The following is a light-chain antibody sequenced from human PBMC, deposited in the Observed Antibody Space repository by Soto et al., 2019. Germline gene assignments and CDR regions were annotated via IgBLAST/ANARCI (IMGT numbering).Light chain of an antibody. CDR2: GAS. Sequence: EIVLTQSPGTLSLSPGDRATLSCRASQSVSTNNFAWYQQRPGQAPRLLIYGASSRATGIPDRFSGSGSGTDFTLTISRLEPEDFAVYYCQQFDNSLWTFGQGDQGGYK. J-gene: IGKJ1*01. CDR1: QSVSTNN. V-gene: IGKV3-20*01. CDR3: QQFDNSLWT.